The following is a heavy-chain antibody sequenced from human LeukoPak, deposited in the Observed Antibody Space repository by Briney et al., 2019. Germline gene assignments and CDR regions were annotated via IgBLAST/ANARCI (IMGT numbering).Heavy chain of an antibody. CDR2: ISSSSSTI. V-gene: IGHV3-48*01. D-gene: IGHD3-16*01. CDR3: ARVGGFEDYYYYGMDV. Sequence: TGGSLRLSCAASGFTFSSYSMNWVRQAPGKGLEWVSYISSSSSTIYYADSVKGRFTISRDNAKNSLYLQMNSLRAEDTAVYYCARVGGFEDYYYYGMDVWGQGTTVTVFS. J-gene: IGHJ6*02. CDR1: GFTFSSYS.